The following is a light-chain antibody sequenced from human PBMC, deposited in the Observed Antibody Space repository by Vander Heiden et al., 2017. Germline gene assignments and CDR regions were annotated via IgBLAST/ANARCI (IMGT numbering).Light chain of an antibody. CDR1: SSNIGAGYD. CDR2: GNS. CDR3: QSYDSSLSAWV. J-gene: IGLJ3*02. Sequence: QSVHTQQRSLSGAAEQQVPSPCTGNSSNIGAGYDVHWYQQLPGTAPKLLIYGNSNRPSGVPDRFSGSKSGTSASLAITGLQAEDEADYYCQSYDSSLSAWVFGGGTKLTVL. V-gene: IGLV1-40*01.